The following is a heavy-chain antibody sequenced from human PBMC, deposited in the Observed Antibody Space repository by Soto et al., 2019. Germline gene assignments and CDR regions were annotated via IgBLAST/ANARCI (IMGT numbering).Heavy chain of an antibody. Sequence: SQTLSLSCAISGDSVSSNSAAWNWIRQSPSRGLEWLGRTYYRSKWYNDYAVSVKSRITINPDTSKNQFSLQLNSVTPEDTAVYYCAREGGSYYAGDYYCGMDVWGQGTTVTVSS. J-gene: IGHJ6*02. CDR2: TYYRSKWYN. V-gene: IGHV6-1*01. CDR3: AREGGSYYAGDYYCGMDV. D-gene: IGHD1-26*01. CDR1: GDSVSSNSAA.